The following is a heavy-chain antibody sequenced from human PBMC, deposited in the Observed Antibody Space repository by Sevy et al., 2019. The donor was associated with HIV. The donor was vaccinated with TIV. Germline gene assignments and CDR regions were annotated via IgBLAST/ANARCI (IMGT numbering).Heavy chain of an antibody. V-gene: IGHV3-74*01. CDR1: GFTFSNYW. J-gene: IGHJ4*02. D-gene: IGHD6-19*01. CDR3: ARAPADYSTGWSAD. Sequence: GGSLRLSCAVSGFTFSNYWMHWVRQAPGKGLLLVSRINPYGNSVTYAEFVRGRFTISRDNAKNTLYLQMSSLRADDTAIYYCARAPADYSTGWSADWGQGTLVTVSS. CDR2: INPYGNSV.